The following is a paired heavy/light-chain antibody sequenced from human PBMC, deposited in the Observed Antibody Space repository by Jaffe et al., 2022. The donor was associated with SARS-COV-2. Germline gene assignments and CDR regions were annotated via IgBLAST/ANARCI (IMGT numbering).Light chain of an antibody. CDR2: DAS. Sequence: EIVLTQSPATLSLSPGERATLSCRASQSVSSYLAWYQQKPGQAPRLLIYDASNRATGIPARFSGSGSGTDFTLTISSLEPEDFAVYYCQQRSNWPQTFGQGTKVEIK. J-gene: IGKJ1*01. CDR3: QQRSNWPQT. V-gene: IGKV3-11*01. CDR1: QSVSSY.
Heavy chain of an antibody. J-gene: IGHJ6*02. CDR1: GFTFSSYS. D-gene: IGHD3-22*01. CDR2: ISSSSSTI. Sequence: EVQLVESGGGLVQPGGSLRLSCAASGFTFSSYSMNWVRQAPGKGLEWVSYISSSSSTIYYADSVKGRFTISRDNAKNSLYLQMNSLRDEDTAVYYCARDLGYDSSGYYSPYYYYGMDVWGQGTTVTVSS. CDR3: ARDLGYDSSGYYSPYYYYGMDV. V-gene: IGHV3-48*02.